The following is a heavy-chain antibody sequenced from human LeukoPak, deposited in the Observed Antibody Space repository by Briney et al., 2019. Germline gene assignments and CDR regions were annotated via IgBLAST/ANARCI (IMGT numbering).Heavy chain of an antibody. J-gene: IGHJ4*02. CDR2: IKRDGSEK. D-gene: IGHD6-19*01. Sequence: GGSLRLSCAASGFTFSNNWMSWVRQAPGKGLEWVANIKRDGSEKYYVDSVKGRFTISRDNAKNSLSLQMNSLRAEDTATYYCASGWYGPTYFDYWGQGTLVTVSS. CDR1: GFTFSNNW. V-gene: IGHV3-7*01. CDR3: ASGWYGPTYFDY.